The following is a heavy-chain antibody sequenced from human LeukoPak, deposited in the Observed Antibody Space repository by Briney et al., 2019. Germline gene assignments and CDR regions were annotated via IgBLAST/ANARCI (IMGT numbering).Heavy chain of an antibody. CDR3: ARDHDIVVVPAALDY. D-gene: IGHD2-2*01. CDR1: GFTFSSYG. CDR2: IWYDGSNK. V-gene: IGHV3-33*01. Sequence: GRSLRLSCAASGFTFSSYGMHWVRQAPGKGLEWVAVIWYDGSNKYYADSVKGRFTISRDNSKNTLYLQMNSLRAEDTAVYYCARDHDIVVVPAALDYWGQGTLVIVSS. J-gene: IGHJ4*02.